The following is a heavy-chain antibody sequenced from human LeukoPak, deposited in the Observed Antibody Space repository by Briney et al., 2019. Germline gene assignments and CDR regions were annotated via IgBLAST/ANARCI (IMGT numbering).Heavy chain of an antibody. J-gene: IGHJ4*02. Sequence: SETLSLTCTVSGGSISSGGYYWSWIRQHPGKGLEWIGYIYYSGSTYYNPSLKSRVTISVDTSKNQFSLKLSSVTAADTAVYCCARESWATVTGFDYWGQGTLVTVSS. CDR1: GGSISSGGYY. CDR2: IYYSGST. D-gene: IGHD4-17*01. CDR3: ARESWATVTGFDY. V-gene: IGHV4-31*03.